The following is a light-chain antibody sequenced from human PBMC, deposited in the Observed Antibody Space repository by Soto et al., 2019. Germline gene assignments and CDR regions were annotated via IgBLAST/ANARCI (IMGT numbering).Light chain of an antibody. CDR1: SVDINY. J-gene: IGLJ3*02. V-gene: IGLV2-8*01. CDR2: EVT. Sequence: QSALTQPPSASGSRGQSVTISCTGTSVDINYVSWFEQHPGKAPKLIFCEVTKRPSWVPDRFSGSKSGNTASLTVSGLQDDDEAYYYCSSYAGRDIWVFGGGTKLTVL. CDR3: SSYAGRDIWV.